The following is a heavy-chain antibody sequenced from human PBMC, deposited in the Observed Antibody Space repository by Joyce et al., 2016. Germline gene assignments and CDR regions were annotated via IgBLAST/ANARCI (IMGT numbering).Heavy chain of an antibody. CDR1: GFSFRNAW. CDR3: VTGLCIGTACHWDDAFDV. Sequence: EVQLVESGGGLVKPGGSLRLSCVASGFSFRNAWVAWVRQAPGKVLAGVGRVKSKSQGGTTDYAAPVKGRFTISRDDSRDTAYLQMNSLKSEDTGVYFCVTGLCIGTACHWDDAFDVWGQGTMVTVSS. D-gene: IGHD2-2*01. CDR2: VKSKSQGGTT. J-gene: IGHJ3*01. V-gene: IGHV3-15*01.